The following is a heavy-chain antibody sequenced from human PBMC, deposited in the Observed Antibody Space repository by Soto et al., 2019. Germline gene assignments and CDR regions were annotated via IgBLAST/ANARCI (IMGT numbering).Heavy chain of an antibody. V-gene: IGHV1-2*04. Sequence: ASVKVSCKASGYTFTGYYMHWVRQAPGQGLEWMGWINPNSGGTNYAQKFQGWVTMTRDTSISTAYMELGRLRSDDTAVYYCARTLVADYDSSVYYAYYYGMDVWGQGTTVTVSS. CDR2: INPNSGGT. CDR3: ARTLVADYDSSVYYAYYYGMDV. D-gene: IGHD3-22*01. CDR1: GYTFTGYY. J-gene: IGHJ6*02.